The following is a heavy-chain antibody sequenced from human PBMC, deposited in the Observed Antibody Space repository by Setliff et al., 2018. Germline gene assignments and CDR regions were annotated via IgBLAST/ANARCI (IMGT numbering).Heavy chain of an antibody. CDR3: AKPQVELRRGFES. J-gene: IGHJ4*02. CDR1: GFTFSTYA. CDR2: IYSGDRNT. D-gene: IGHD1-7*01. V-gene: IGHV3-23*03. Sequence: HPGGSLRLSCAASGFTFSTYAMSWVPQAPGKGLEWVSTIYSGDRNTFYTDSVKGRFTIFRDGSKNTLFLHMTSLRAEDTAVYYCAKPQVELRRGFESWGQGTPVTVSS.